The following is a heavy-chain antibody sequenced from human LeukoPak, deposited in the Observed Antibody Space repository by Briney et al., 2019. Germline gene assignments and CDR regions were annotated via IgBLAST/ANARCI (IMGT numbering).Heavy chain of an antibody. CDR1: GFTFSSYW. CDR3: ARDAGYSYGYGFDY. V-gene: IGHV3-7*01. CDR2: IKQDGSEK. J-gene: IGHJ4*02. D-gene: IGHD5-18*01. Sequence: GGSLRLSCAASGFTFSSYWMSWVRQAPGKGLEWVANIKQDGSEKYYVDSVKGRFTISRDNAKNSLYLQMNSLRAEDTAVYYCARDAGYSYGYGFDYWGRGTLVTVSS.